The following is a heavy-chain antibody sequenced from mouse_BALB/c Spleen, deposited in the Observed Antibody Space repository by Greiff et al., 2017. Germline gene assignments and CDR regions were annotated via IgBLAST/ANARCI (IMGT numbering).Heavy chain of an antibody. CDR2: ISSGSSTI. D-gene: IGHD2-4*01. J-gene: IGHJ3*01. CDR3: ASGGTMITTRAWFAY. CDR1: GFTFSSFG. V-gene: IGHV5-17*02. Sequence: EVKLVESGGGLVQPGGSRKLSCAASGFTFSSFGMHWVRQAPEKGLEWVAYISSGSSTIYYADTVKGRFTISRDNPKNTLFLQMTSLRSEDTAMYYCASGGTMITTRAWFAYWGQGTLVTVSA.